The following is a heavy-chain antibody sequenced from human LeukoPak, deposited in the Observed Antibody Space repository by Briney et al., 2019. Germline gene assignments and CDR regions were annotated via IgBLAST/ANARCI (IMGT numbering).Heavy chain of an antibody. Sequence: PGGSLRLSCAASGFIFNTYAMSWVRQAPGEGLEWVSAISNSGGTIHYADSVKGRFTISRDNSKNTLYLQMNSLTAEDTAVYHCAKGKGTGSYYYFDYWGQGTLVIVSS. CDR3: AKGKGTGSYYYFDY. CDR1: GFIFNTYA. CDR2: ISNSGGTI. J-gene: IGHJ4*02. D-gene: IGHD1-26*01. V-gene: IGHV3-23*01.